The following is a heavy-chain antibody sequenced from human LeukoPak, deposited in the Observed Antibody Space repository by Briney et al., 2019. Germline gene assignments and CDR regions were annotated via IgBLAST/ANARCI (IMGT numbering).Heavy chain of an antibody. CDR3: ARDPKGWPPTQTNYHFDF. V-gene: IGHV1-18*01. CDR2: ISAHNGNA. CDR1: GYTFTNYG. J-gene: IGHJ4*02. D-gene: IGHD2-8*01. Sequence: WASVKVSCKASGYTFTNYGISWVRHAPGQGIEWMGWISAHNGNAKYAQNFQDRVTMTTDTFTSTAYMDLRSLRSDDTAVYYCARDPKGWPPTQTNYHFDFWGQGTLVTVSS.